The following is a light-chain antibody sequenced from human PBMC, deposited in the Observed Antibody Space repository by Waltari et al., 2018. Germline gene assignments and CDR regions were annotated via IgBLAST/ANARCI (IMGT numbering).Light chain of an antibody. CDR2: VAS. CDR3: QQYFTTPRA. J-gene: IGKJ1*01. CDR1: QSLLFSSNHKNY. Sequence: DIVMTQSPDSLALSLGERATINCRSSQSLLFSSNHKNYLAWYQKKPGQPPKLLIYVASTRDSGVPDRFSGSGSGTDFTLTISGLQAEDVAVYYCQQYFTTPRAFGQGTKVEIK. V-gene: IGKV4-1*01.